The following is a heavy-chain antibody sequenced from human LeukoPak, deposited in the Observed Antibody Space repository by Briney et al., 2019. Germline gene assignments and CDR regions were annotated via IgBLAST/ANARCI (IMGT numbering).Heavy chain of an antibody. Sequence: ASVKVSCKASGYTFTSYGISWVRQAPGQGLEWMGWISAYNGNTNYAQKLQGRVTMTTHTSTSTAYMELRSLRSDDTAVYYCARDYFVRRRLAGNLDYWGQGTLVTVSS. CDR1: GYTFTSYG. CDR3: ARDYFVRRRLAGNLDY. D-gene: IGHD1-14*01. J-gene: IGHJ4*02. V-gene: IGHV1-18*01. CDR2: ISAYNGNT.